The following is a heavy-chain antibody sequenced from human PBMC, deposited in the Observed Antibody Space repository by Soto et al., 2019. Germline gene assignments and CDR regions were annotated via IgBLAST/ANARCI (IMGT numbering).Heavy chain of an antibody. CDR3: ARRSGWYYFDY. D-gene: IGHD6-19*01. CDR1: GGSISSNSYF. V-gene: IGHV4-39*01. CDR2: IYYSGST. Sequence: QLQLQESGPGLVKPSETLSLTCTVSGGSISSNSYFWGWIRQPPGKGLEWIGTIYYSGSTYYNPSLKRRVTISVDTSKNQFSLKLSSVTAADTAVYYCARRSGWYYFDYWGQGTLVTVSS. J-gene: IGHJ4*02.